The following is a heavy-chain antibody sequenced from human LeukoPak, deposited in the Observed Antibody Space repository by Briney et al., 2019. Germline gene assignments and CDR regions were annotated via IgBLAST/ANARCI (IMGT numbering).Heavy chain of an antibody. Sequence: PGGSLRLSCAASGFTFSDYYMSSIRQAPGKGLEWVSYISSSGSTIYYADSVKGRFTISRDNAKNSLYLQMNSLRAEDTALYYCARGVRTTIYDAFDIWGQGTMVTVSS. J-gene: IGHJ3*02. D-gene: IGHD3-9*01. CDR1: GFTFSDYY. CDR2: ISSSGSTI. V-gene: IGHV3-11*01. CDR3: ARGVRTTIYDAFDI.